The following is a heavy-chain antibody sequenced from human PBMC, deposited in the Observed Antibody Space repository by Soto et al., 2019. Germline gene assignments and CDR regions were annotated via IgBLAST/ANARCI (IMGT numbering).Heavy chain of an antibody. Sequence: GGSLRLSCAASGFTFSDYYMSWIRQAPGKGLEWVSYISSSGSTIYYADSVKGRFTISRDNAKNSLYLQMNSLRAEDTAVYYCARDLLGYCSSTSCSGGVYYYYMDVWGKGTTVTVSS. CDR1: GFTFSDYY. D-gene: IGHD2-2*01. V-gene: IGHV3-11*01. J-gene: IGHJ6*03. CDR3: ARDLLGYCSSTSCSGGVYYYYMDV. CDR2: ISSSGSTI.